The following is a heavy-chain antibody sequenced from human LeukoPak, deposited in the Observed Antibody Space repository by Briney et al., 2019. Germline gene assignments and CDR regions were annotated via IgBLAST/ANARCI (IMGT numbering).Heavy chain of an antibody. V-gene: IGHV3-66*01. CDR1: GFTVSSNY. D-gene: IGHD3-22*01. J-gene: IGHJ4*02. Sequence: PGGSLRLSCAASGFTVSSNYMSWVRQAPGKGLEWVSVIYSGGSTYYADSVKGRFTISRDNSKNTLYLQMNSLRAEDTAVYYCARDPSRGQYYYDSSDDYWGQGTLVTVSS. CDR3: ARDPSRGQYYYDSSDDY. CDR2: IYSGGST.